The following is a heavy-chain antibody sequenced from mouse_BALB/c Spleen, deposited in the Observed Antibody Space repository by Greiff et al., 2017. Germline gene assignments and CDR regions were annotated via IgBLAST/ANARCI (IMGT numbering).Heavy chain of an antibody. J-gene: IGHJ2*01. V-gene: IGHV5-4*02. CDR1: GFTFSDYY. D-gene: IGHD2-1*01. CDR2: ISDGGSYT. Sequence: EVKVVESGGGLVKPGGSLKLSCAASGFTFSDYYMYWVRQTPEKRLEWVATISDGGSYTYYPDSVKGRFTISRDNAKNNLYLQMSSLKSEDTAMYYCARAYGNYFDYWGQGTTLTVSS. CDR3: ARAYGNYFDY.